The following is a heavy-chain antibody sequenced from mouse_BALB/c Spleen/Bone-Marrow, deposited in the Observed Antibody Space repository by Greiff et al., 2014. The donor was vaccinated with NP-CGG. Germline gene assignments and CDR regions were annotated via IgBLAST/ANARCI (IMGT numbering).Heavy chain of an antibody. CDR3: TKEWYYGFDY. V-gene: IGHV1-5*01. J-gene: IGHJ2*01. CDR1: GHSFTSYW. Sequence: EVNLVESGTVLARPGASVKMSCKASGHSFTSYWMHWVKQRPGQGLEWIGAIYPGNSDTSYNQKFKGKAKLTAVTSAGTAYMELSSLTNEDSAVYYCTKEWYYGFDYWGQGTTLTVSS. D-gene: IGHD1-1*01. CDR2: IYPGNSDT.